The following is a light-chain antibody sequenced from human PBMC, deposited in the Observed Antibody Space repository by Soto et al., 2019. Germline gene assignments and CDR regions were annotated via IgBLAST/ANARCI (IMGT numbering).Light chain of an antibody. CDR1: SSDVGSYNR. CDR2: EVS. CDR3: SSYTSSSVV. V-gene: IGLV2-18*02. J-gene: IGLJ2*01. Sequence: ALTQPPSVSGSPGQSVTISCTGTSSDVGSYNRVSWYQQPPGTAPKLMIYEVSNRPSGVPDRFSGSKSGNTASLTISGLQAEDEADYYCSSYTSSSVVFGGGTKLTVL.